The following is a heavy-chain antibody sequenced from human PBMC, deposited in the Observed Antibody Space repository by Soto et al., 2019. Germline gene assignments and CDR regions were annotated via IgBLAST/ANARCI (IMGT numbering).Heavy chain of an antibody. Sequence: SETLSLTCTVSGGSISSGGYYWSWIRQHPGKGLEWIGYIYYSGSTYYNPSLKSRVTISVDTSKNQFSLKLSSVTAADTAVYYCARELTGRLRFLGVGMDVWGQGTKVTVYS. V-gene: IGHV4-31*03. CDR3: ARELTGRLRFLGVGMDV. D-gene: IGHD3-3*01. J-gene: IGHJ6*02. CDR1: GGSISSGGYY. CDR2: IYYSGST.